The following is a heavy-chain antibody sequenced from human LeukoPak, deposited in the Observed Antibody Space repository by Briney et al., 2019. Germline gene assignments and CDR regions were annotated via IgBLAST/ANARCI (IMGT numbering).Heavy chain of an antibody. CDR2: IYPGDSDT. J-gene: IGHJ4*02. V-gene: IGHV5-51*01. Sequence: GESLKISCKGFGYSFSDYWIAWVRQMPGKGLEWMGIIYPGDSDTRYSPSFQGQVTMSADKSITPAYLQWGSLKASDTAMYYCAISRGYSGYDYGYWGQGTLVTVSS. D-gene: IGHD5-12*01. CDR3: AISRGYSGYDYGY. CDR1: GYSFSDYW.